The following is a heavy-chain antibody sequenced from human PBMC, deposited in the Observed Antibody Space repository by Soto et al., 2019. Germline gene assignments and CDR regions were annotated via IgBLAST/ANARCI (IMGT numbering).Heavy chain of an antibody. CDR3: ATGYATTWFQYGLDV. D-gene: IGHD3-9*01. J-gene: IGHJ6*02. Sequence: QVQLVESGGGVVQPGMSPRLSCAASGLTFDIFAMHWVRQAPGKGLEWVAVISFDGSSAHYADSVECRFTISRDNSKSTVYLQMDSARPEDTAVYYCATGYATTWFQYGLDVWGQGTSVIVFS. V-gene: IGHV3-30-3*01. CDR1: GLTFDIFA. CDR2: ISFDGSSA.